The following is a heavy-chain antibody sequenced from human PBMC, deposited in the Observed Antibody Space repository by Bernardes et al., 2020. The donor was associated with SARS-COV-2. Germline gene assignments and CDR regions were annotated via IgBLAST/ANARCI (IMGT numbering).Heavy chain of an antibody. V-gene: IGHV5-10-1*01. CDR2: IDPSDSFT. CDR1: GYWFTNYW. CDR3: ARRYERYGQLLVEGSGQNAFQM. D-gene: IGHD6-19*01. J-gene: IGHJ3*02. Sequence: GESLKISCQGSGYWFTNYWISWVRQMPGKGLEWIGRIDPSDSFTNYSPSFQAHVTISVDKSVSTAYLQWSSLKAWDTAMYYCARRYERYGQLLVEGSGQNAFQMWGQGTMVIVSS.